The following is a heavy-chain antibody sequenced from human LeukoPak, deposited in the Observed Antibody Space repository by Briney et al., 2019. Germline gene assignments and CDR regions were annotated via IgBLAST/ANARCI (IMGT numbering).Heavy chain of an antibody. Sequence: GGSLRLSCAASGFTFSDYYMSWVRQAPGKGLEWVSYISSSGGTIYYADSVKGRFTISRDNAKNSLYLQMNSLRAEDTAVYYCARDFGSHYYGSGSYYNEGGNYWGQGTLVTVSS. CDR2: ISSSGGTI. V-gene: IGHV3-11*01. D-gene: IGHD3-10*01. CDR3: ARDFGSHYYGSGSYYNEGGNY. CDR1: GFTFSDYY. J-gene: IGHJ4*02.